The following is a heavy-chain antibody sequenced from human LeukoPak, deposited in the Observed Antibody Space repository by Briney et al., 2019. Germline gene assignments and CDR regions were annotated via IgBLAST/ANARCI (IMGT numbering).Heavy chain of an antibody. J-gene: IGHJ4*02. V-gene: IGHV3-23*01. D-gene: IGHD3-10*01. CDR1: GFTFNHYA. CDR3: ASAVVRAREIH. Sequence: GGSLRLSCAASGFTFNHYAMSWVRQAPGKGLEWVSAISGSGASTYYADSVKGRFTISRDNSKNTLYVQMNSLRAEDTAVYYCASAVVRAREIHWGQGTLVTVSS. CDR2: ISGSGAST.